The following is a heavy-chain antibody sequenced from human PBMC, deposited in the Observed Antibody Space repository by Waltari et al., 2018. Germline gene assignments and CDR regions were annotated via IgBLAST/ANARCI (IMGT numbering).Heavy chain of an antibody. CDR1: GGSFSGYY. CDR2: INHSGST. J-gene: IGHJ6*03. CDR3: ARGLFYYYYYMDV. Sequence: QVQLQQWGAGLLKPSETLSLTCAVYGGSFSGYYWSWIRQPPGKGLEWIGEINHSGSTNYNPSLKSRVTISVDTSKNQFSRKLSAVTAADTAVYYCARGLFYYYYYMDVWGKGTTVTVSS. V-gene: IGHV4-34*01.